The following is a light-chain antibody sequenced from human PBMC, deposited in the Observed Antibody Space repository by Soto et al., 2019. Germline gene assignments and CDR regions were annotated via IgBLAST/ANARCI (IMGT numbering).Light chain of an antibody. CDR2: GAS. CDR3: QQYNNWPAYT. CDR1: QSVSSN. Sequence: IVMTQSPATLSVSPGERATLSCRASQSVSSNLAWYQQKPGQAPRLLIYGASTRATGIPARLSGSGSGTEYGLVIRCVRSEDCAGYYCQQYNNWPAYTVGRGTKLEIK. V-gene: IGKV3-15*01. J-gene: IGKJ2*01.